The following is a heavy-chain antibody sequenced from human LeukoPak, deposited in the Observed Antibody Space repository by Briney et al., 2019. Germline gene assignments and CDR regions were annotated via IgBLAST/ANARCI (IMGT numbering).Heavy chain of an antibody. Sequence: PGASVKVSCKASGYTFTSNYMHWVRQAPGQGLEWMGIINPSGGSTSYAQKFQGRVTMTRDTSTSTVYMELSSLRSEDTAVYYCARQRRGPPYYYDSSGYYYGAWYYYYGMDVWGQGTTVTVSS. D-gene: IGHD3-22*01. J-gene: IGHJ6*02. CDR3: ARQRRGPPYYYDSSGYYYGAWYYYYGMDV. V-gene: IGHV1-46*01. CDR2: INPSGGST. CDR1: GYTFTSNY.